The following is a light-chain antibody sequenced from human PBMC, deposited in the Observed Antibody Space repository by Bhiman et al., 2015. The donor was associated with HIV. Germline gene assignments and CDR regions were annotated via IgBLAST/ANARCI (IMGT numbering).Light chain of an antibody. V-gene: IGLV2-14*01. J-gene: IGLJ1*01. CDR3: SSYTSSSTFYV. CDR2: DVS. CDR1: GSDVGGYNH. Sequence: QSALTQPASVSGSPGQSITISCTGSGSDVGGYNHVSWYQQHPGKAPKLMIYDVSKRPSGVSNRFSGSKSGNTASLTISGLQAEDEADYYCSSYTSSSTFYVFGTGTKVTVL.